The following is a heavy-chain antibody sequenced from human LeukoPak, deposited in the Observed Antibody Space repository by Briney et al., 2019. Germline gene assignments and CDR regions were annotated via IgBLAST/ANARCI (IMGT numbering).Heavy chain of an antibody. J-gene: IGHJ4*02. V-gene: IGHV4-59*01. D-gene: IGHD1-26*01. CDR2: IYYSGST. CDR3: ARGNRWELDIDY. CDR1: GGSISSYY. Sequence: SETLSLTCTVSGGSISSYYWSWIRQPPGKGLEWIGYIYYSGSTNYNPSLKSRVTISVDTSKNQFSLKLSSVTAAVTAVYYCARGNRWELDIDYWGQGTLVTVSS.